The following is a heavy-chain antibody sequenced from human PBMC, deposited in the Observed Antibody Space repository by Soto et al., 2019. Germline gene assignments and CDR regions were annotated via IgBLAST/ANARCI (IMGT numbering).Heavy chain of an antibody. J-gene: IGHJ6*04. CDR1: GGSISSHY. CDR3: ARGGITIFGVLNVRLAF. Sequence: SETLSLTCTVSGGSISSHYWSWIRQPPGQGLEWIGYIYYSGSTKYKPSLKSRVTISVDTSKNQFSLKLSSVTAADTAVYYCARGGITIFGVLNVRLAFWGKGTTVPVSS. CDR2: IYYSGST. V-gene: IGHV4-59*11. D-gene: IGHD3-3*01.